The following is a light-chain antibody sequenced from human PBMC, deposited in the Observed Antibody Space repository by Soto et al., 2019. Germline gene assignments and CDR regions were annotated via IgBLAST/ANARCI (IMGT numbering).Light chain of an antibody. CDR3: QAYDSALSARYD. CDR1: SSNIGAGYD. V-gene: IGLV1-40*01. CDR2: GNI. Sequence: CGLTQPRSASESPGERVTISSTWNSSNIGAGYDVHWYQHSPGTAPKLLIFGNINRPSAVPDRFSGAKSGTSASLAITGLEAEDEGDYYCQAYDSALSARYDFATGRKLPVL. J-gene: IGLJ1*01.